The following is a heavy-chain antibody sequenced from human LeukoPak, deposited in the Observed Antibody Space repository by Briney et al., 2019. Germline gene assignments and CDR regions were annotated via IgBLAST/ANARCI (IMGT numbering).Heavy chain of an antibody. CDR1: GGSLSNYY. Sequence: SETLSLTCAVYGGSLSNYYWSWIRQPSPGKGLEWIGEINHSGSTNYNPSLKSRVTISVDMSKNQFSLELSYVTAADTAVYYCARGPASGCNFAWFDPWGQGTLVTVSS. CDR3: ARGPASGCNFAWFDP. CDR2: INHSGST. J-gene: IGHJ5*02. V-gene: IGHV4-34*01. D-gene: IGHD3-10*01.